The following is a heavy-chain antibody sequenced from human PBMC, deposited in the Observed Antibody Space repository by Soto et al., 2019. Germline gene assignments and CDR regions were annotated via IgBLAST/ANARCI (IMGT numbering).Heavy chain of an antibody. V-gene: IGHV4-30-2*01. Sequence: QLQLQESGSGLVKPSQTLSLTCAVSGGSISNGGYSWSWIRQPPGKGLEWIGYIYHSGSTYYNPSLKSRVTISVDRSKNQFSLKLSSVTAADTVVYYCAILGGWTFDYWGQGTLVTVSS. D-gene: IGHD2-15*01. CDR3: AILGGWTFDY. CDR2: IYHSGST. CDR1: GGSISNGGYS. J-gene: IGHJ4*02.